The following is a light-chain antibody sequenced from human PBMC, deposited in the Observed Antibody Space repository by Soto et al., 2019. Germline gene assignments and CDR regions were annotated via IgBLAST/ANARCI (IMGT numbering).Light chain of an antibody. J-gene: IGKJ5*01. V-gene: IGKV3D-20*02. CDR1: HSVSSTS. Sequence: EDGFKPSPGTLSLAPGERVNLLFLASHSVSSTSVCWHQQKPGQTRRLLIYGASSRATGTPNRISGGGSAAHFTLTISSLEPEYFAVYYCQQRSNLPPTFGQGTRLEIK. CDR2: GAS. CDR3: QQRSNLPPT.